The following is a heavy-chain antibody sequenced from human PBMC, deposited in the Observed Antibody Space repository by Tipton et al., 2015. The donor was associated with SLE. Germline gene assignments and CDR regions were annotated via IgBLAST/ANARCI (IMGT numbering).Heavy chain of an antibody. D-gene: IGHD3-3*01. Sequence: SLRLSCAASGFTFTRYTMHWFRRAPGKGLEWVSYITSSDTIYYTDSVKGRFTISRDNAKSSLFLQLNSLRPEDTAVYYCARDASYLRFDYWGQGTLVTVSS. V-gene: IGHV3-48*01. CDR3: ARDASYLRFDY. CDR2: ITSSDTI. CDR1: GFTFTRYT. J-gene: IGHJ4*02.